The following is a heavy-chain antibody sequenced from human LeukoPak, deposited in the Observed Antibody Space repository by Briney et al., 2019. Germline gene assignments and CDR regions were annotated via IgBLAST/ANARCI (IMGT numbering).Heavy chain of an antibody. CDR2: INPNSGGT. CDR3: ARGGCSSTSCYLNQVYWFDP. CDR1: GYTFTGYY. J-gene: IGHJ5*02. Sequence: ASVKVSCRASGYTFTGYYMHWVRQAPGQGLEWMGWINPNSGGTNYAQKFQGRVTMTRDTSISTAYMELSRLRSDDTAVYYCARGGCSSTSCYLNQVYWFDPWGQGTLVTVSS. V-gene: IGHV1-2*02. D-gene: IGHD2-2*01.